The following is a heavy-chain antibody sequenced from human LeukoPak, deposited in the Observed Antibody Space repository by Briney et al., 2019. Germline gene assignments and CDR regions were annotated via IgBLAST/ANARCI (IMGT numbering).Heavy chain of an antibody. CDR1: GGSFSGYY. J-gene: IGHJ4*02. CDR2: INHSGST. V-gene: IGHV4-34*01. D-gene: IGHD3-10*01. CDR3: ARFQFYGSGSSFDY. Sequence: PSETLSLTCAVYGGSFSGYYWGWIRQPPGKGLEWIGEINHSGSTNYNPSLKSRVTISVDTSKNQFSLKLSSVTAADTAVYYCARFQFYGSGSSFDYWGQGTLVTVSS.